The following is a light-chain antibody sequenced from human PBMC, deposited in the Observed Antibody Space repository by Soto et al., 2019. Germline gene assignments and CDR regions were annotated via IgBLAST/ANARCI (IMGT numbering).Light chain of an antibody. Sequence: EMTQTPSSLSASVGDRVTITCRPSQSISIYLNWYQQKPGKAPELLIYAASSLQSGVPSRFSGSGSGTVFTLTISSLQPEDFAVYYCQQYGSSPLTFGGRTKV. CDR3: QQYGSSPLT. J-gene: IGKJ4*01. CDR2: AAS. CDR1: QSISIY. V-gene: IGKV1-39*01.